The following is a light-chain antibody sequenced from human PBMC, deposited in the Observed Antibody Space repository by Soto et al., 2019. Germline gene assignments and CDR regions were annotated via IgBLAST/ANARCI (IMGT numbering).Light chain of an antibody. V-gene: IGKV3-11*01. Sequence: FVLTQSPATLSLSPGERATLSCRASWSVGSSLAWHQQKPGQAPRLLMYDASKRPTGIPARFSGSGSGTDFTLTISRLEAEDFAVYYCQNGRTFGQGTRLEIK. J-gene: IGKJ2*01. CDR1: WSVGSS. CDR3: QNGRT. CDR2: DAS.